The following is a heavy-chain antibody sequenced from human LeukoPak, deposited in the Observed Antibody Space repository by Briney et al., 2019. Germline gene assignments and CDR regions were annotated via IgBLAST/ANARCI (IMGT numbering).Heavy chain of an antibody. J-gene: IGHJ6*02. V-gene: IGHV4-59*12. CDR2: FYYSGST. CDR1: GGSISSYY. Sequence: SETLSLTCTASGGSISSYYWSWIRQPPGKGLEWIGYFYYSGSTNYNPSLKSRVTISVDTSKNQFSLKLSSVTPADTAVYYCARGADFWTGDYFYYGLDVWGQGTTITVSS. D-gene: IGHD3/OR15-3a*01. CDR3: ARGADFWTGDYFYYGLDV.